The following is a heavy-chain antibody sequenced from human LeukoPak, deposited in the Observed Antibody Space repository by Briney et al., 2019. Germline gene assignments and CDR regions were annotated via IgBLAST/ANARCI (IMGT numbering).Heavy chain of an antibody. J-gene: IGHJ4*02. D-gene: IGHD3-16*01. Sequence: GGSLRLSCAASGFTFRTYGMHWVRQAPGKGLEWAAVIWYDGSNKYYADSVKGRFTISRDSSLNTVYLEMNSLRADDTAVYYCAKGLSSLVWGDFDHWGQGSLVTVSS. CDR2: IWYDGSNK. CDR3: AKGLSSLVWGDFDH. V-gene: IGHV3-33*06. CDR1: GFTFRTYG.